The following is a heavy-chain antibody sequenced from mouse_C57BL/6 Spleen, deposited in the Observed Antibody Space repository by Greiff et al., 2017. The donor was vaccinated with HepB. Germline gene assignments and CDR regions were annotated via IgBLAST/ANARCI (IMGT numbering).Heavy chain of an antibody. CDR3: ARGDYGSSYKTWFAY. Sequence: QVQLQQPGAELVKPGASVKLSCKASGYTFTSYWMHWVKQRPGQGLEWIGMIHPNSGRTNYNEKFKSKATLTVDKSSSTAYMQLSSLTSEDSAVYYCARGDYGSSYKTWFAYWGQGTLVTVSA. CDR1: GYTFTSYW. V-gene: IGHV1-64*01. CDR2: IHPNSGRT. J-gene: IGHJ3*01. D-gene: IGHD1-1*01.